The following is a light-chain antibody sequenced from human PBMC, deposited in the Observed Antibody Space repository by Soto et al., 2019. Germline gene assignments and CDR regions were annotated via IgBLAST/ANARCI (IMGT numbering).Light chain of an antibody. J-gene: IGLJ3*02. V-gene: IGLV1-47*01. CDR3: QSYDSSLSGWV. Sequence: QSVLTQAPSASDTPGQTVTISCSGSSSNIGTNSAYWYQQLPGTAPKLLIYRNSQRPSGVPERFSGFKSGTSASLAITGLQAEDEADYYCQSYDSSLSGWVFGGGTKLTVL. CDR2: RNS. CDR1: SSNIGTNS.